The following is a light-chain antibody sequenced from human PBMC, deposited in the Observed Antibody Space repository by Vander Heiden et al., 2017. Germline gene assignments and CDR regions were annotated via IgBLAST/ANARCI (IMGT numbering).Light chain of an antibody. CDR1: QNIDTY. CDR2: GAS. J-gene: IGKJ2*01. Sequence: IPLTPSPSSLSASLGDRVTITCRTSQNIDTYLNWYQQKPGKAPKRLMYGASSLQSGVPSRFSGSGSGTDFTLTINSLQPEDFATYYCQQSYSTPYTFGQGTKLEIK. V-gene: IGKV1-39*01. CDR3: QQSYSTPYT.